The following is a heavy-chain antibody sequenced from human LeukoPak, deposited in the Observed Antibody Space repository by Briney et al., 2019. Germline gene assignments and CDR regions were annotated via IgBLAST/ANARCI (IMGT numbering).Heavy chain of an antibody. J-gene: IGHJ3*02. CDR2: IYYSGST. V-gene: IGHV4-39*01. D-gene: IGHD2-2*01. CDR3: ARLSSLDAFDI. Sequence: SETLSLTCTVSGGSISSSSYYWGWIRQPPGKGLEWIGSIYYSGSTYYNPSLKSRVTISVDTSKNQFSLKLSSVTAADTAVYYCARLSSLDAFDIWGQGTVVTVSS. CDR1: GGSISSSSYY.